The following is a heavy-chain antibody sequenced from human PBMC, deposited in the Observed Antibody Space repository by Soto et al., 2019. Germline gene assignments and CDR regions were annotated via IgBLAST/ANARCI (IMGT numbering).Heavy chain of an antibody. Sequence: EVQLVESGGGLVQPGGSLRLSCAASGFTVSSNYMSWVRQAPGKWLEWVSVIYSGGSTYYADSVKGRFTISRHNSKHKLYLQMNSLRAEDTAVYYCARDQGYYYGMDVWGQGTTVTVSS. CDR3: ARDQGYYYGMDV. J-gene: IGHJ6*02. CDR1: GFTVSSNY. CDR2: IYSGGST. V-gene: IGHV3-53*04.